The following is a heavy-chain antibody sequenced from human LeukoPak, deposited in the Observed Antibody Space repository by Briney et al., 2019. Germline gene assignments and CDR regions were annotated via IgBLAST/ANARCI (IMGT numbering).Heavy chain of an antibody. Sequence: GGSLRLSCAASGFTFSSYWMSWVRQAPGKGLEWVANIKQDGSEKYYVDSVKGRFTISRDNAKNSLYLQMNSLRAEDTAVYYCARDFPHHCSSTSCYAFDYWGQGTLVTVSP. CDR3: ARDFPHHCSSTSCYAFDY. D-gene: IGHD2-2*01. CDR1: GFTFSSYW. V-gene: IGHV3-7*01. CDR2: IKQDGSEK. J-gene: IGHJ4*02.